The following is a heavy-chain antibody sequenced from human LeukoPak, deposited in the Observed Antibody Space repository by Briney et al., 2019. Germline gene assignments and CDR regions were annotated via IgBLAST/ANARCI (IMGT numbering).Heavy chain of an antibody. Sequence: ASVKVSCKASGYTFTSYGINWVRQAPGQGLEWMGWISTYNGDTNYAQKLQGRVTMTTDTSTNTAYMELRSLRSDDTAVYYCAGSLGYCTSNVCYLKYWGQGTLVTVSS. D-gene: IGHD2-8*01. CDR1: GYTFTSYG. J-gene: IGHJ4*02. CDR2: ISTYNGDT. V-gene: IGHV1-18*01. CDR3: AGSLGYCTSNVCYLKY.